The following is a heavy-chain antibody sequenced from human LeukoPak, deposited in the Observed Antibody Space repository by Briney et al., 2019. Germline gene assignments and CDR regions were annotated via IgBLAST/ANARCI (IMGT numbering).Heavy chain of an antibody. J-gene: IGHJ4*02. V-gene: IGHV4-39*01. CDR3: ASPSVGPKTYYYDSSGYLVDY. CDR2: IYYSGST. D-gene: IGHD3-22*01. Sequence: SETLSLTCTVSGGSISSSSYYWGWIRQPPGKGLEWIGSIYYSGSTYYNPSLKSRVTISVDTSKTQFSLKLSSVPAADTAVYYCASPSVGPKTYYYDSSGYLVDYWGQGTLVTVSS. CDR1: GGSISSSSYY.